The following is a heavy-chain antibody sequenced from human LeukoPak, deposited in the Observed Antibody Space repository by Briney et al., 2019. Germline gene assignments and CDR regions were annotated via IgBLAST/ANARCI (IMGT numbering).Heavy chain of an antibody. CDR1: GFTFSSYA. V-gene: IGHV3-30*18. Sequence: GGSLRLSCAASGFTFSSYAMSWVRQAPGKGLEWVAVISYDGSNKYYADSVKGRFTISRDNSKNTLYLQMNSLRAEDTAVYYCAKDWDTAMVTVFDYWGQGTLVTVSS. D-gene: IGHD5-18*01. CDR2: ISYDGSNK. J-gene: IGHJ4*02. CDR3: AKDWDTAMVTVFDY.